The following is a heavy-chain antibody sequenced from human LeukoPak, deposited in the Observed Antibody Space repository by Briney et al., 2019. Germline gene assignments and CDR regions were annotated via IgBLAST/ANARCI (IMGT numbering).Heavy chain of an antibody. CDR1: GFTFSTYW. J-gene: IGHJ4*02. D-gene: IGHD4-23*01. CDR2: ISYDGSNK. Sequence: GGSLRLSCSASGFTFSTYWMSWVRQAPGKGLEWVAVISYDGSNKYYADSVKGRFTISRDNSKNTLYLQMNSLRAEDTAVYYCASGRWPQWGQGTLVTVSS. V-gene: IGHV3-30-3*01. CDR3: ASGRWPQ.